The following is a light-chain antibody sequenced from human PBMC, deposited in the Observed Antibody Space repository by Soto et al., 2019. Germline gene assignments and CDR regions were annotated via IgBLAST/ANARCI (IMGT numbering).Light chain of an antibody. V-gene: IGLV1-44*01. CDR3: AAWDDTFYV. J-gene: IGLJ1*01. CDR2: TNT. CDR1: SSNIGSNP. Sequence: QSVLTQSPSASGTPGQSVTISCSGGSSNIGSNPVSWYQHVPGTAPKLLIHTNTQRPLGVPVRFSGSKSGTSASLAISGLQSEDEADYYCAAWDDTFYVFGSGTKVTVL.